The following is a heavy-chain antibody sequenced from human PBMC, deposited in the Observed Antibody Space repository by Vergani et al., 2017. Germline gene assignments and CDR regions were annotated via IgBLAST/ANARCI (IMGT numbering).Heavy chain of an antibody. J-gene: IGHJ4*02. CDR2: ISSDGGST. V-gene: IGHV3-23*01. CDR3: EGPQGTSAYYYGWFDY. D-gene: IGHD3-22*01. Sequence: EVQLLESGGGLVQPGGSLRLSCAASGFTCSTYAMTWVRQAPGKGLVWVSTISSDGGSTYYADTVKGRFTISSDKSKNTLSLQMNSLTAEDTAIYYFEGPQGTSAYYYGWFDYWGQGILVTVSS. CDR1: GFTCSTYA.